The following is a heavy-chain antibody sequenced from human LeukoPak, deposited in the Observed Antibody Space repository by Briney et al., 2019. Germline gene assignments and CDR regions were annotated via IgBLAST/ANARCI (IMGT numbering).Heavy chain of an antibody. D-gene: IGHD1-14*01. V-gene: IGHV3-30*04. CDR3: ARNFNHFDY. CDR1: GFTFSSYA. J-gene: IGHJ4*02. CDR2: ISYDGRNK. Sequence: GGSLRLSCAASGFTFSSYAMHWVRQAPGKGLEWVAVISYDGRNKYYTDSVRGRFPISRDNSKNTLYLQMNSLRAEDTAVYYCARNFNHFDYWGQGTLVTVSS.